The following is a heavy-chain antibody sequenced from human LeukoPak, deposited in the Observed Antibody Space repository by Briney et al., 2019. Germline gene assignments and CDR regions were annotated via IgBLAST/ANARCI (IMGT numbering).Heavy chain of an antibody. J-gene: IGHJ4*02. CDR1: GGTFSSYA. CDR2: IIPILGIA. V-gene: IGHV1-69*04. CDR3: ARVVHEMATIRYFDY. Sequence: SVKVSCKASGGTFSSYAISWVRQAPGQGLEWMGRIIPILGIANYAQKFQGRVTITADKSTSTAYMELSSLRSEDTAVYYCARVVHEMATIRYFDYWGQGTLVPSPQ. D-gene: IGHD5-24*01.